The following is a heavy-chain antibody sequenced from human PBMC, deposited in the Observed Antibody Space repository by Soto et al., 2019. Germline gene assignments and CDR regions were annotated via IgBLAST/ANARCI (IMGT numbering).Heavy chain of an antibody. Sequence: TGGSLRLSCAASGFTFSSYAMSWVRQAPGKGLEWVSAISGSDGSTYYADSVKGRFTISRDNSKNTLYLQMNSLRAEDTAVYYCAKDLTNDFWSGYSYNDAFDIWGQGTMVTVSS. CDR2: ISGSDGST. J-gene: IGHJ3*02. D-gene: IGHD3-3*01. CDR1: GFTFSSYA. CDR3: AKDLTNDFWSGYSYNDAFDI. V-gene: IGHV3-23*01.